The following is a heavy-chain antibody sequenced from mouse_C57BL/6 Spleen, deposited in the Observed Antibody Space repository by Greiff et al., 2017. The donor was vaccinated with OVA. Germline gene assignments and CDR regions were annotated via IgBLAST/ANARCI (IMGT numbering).Heavy chain of an antibody. D-gene: IGHD1-1*01. CDR2: IDPETGGT. CDR1: GYTFTDYE. V-gene: IGHV1-15*01. CDR3: TRGDYYGSSLDY. J-gene: IGHJ2*01. Sequence: VHLVESGAELVRPGASVTLSCKASGYTFTDYEMHWVKQTPVHGLEWIGAIDPETGGTAYNQKFKGKAILTADKSSSTAYMELRSLTSEDSAVYYCTRGDYYGSSLDYWGQGTTLTVSS.